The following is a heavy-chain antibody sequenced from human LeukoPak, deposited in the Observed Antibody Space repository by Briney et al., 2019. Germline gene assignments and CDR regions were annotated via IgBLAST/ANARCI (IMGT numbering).Heavy chain of an antibody. D-gene: IGHD3-10*01. Sequence: GGSLRLSCTASGFTFGDYAMSWVRQAPGKGLEWVAVISYDGSNKYYADSVKGRFTISRDNSKNTLYLQMNSLRAEDTAVYYCAKADYYGSGSYLGYWGQGTLVTVSS. CDR1: GFTFGDYA. CDR3: AKADYYGSGSYLGY. CDR2: ISYDGSNK. J-gene: IGHJ4*02. V-gene: IGHV3-30*04.